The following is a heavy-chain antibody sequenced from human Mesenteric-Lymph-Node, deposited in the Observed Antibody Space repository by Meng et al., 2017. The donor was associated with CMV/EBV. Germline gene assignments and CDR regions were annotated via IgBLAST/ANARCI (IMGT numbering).Heavy chain of an antibody. CDR2: INPNSGGT. Sequence: ASVKVSCKASGYTFIGYYMHWVRQAPGQGLEWMGWINPNSGGTNYAQKFQGRVTMTRDTSISTAYMELSRLRSDDTAVYYCARAWQLADYFGYWGQGTLVTVSS. D-gene: IGHD6-6*01. V-gene: IGHV1-2*02. CDR1: GYTFIGYY. CDR3: ARAWQLADYFGY. J-gene: IGHJ4*02.